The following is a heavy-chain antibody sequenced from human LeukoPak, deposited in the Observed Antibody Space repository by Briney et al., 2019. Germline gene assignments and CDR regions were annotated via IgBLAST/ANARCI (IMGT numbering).Heavy chain of an antibody. V-gene: IGHV3-9*01. CDR2: ISWNSGSI. CDR3: AKDMIGDGSGMIDY. Sequence: GGSLRLSCAASGFTFSSYGMHWVRQAPGKGLEWVSGISWNSGSIGYADSVKGRFTISRDNAKNSLYLQMNSLRAEDTALYYCAKDMIGDGSGMIDYWGQGTLVTVSS. CDR1: GFTFSSYG. D-gene: IGHD3-10*01. J-gene: IGHJ4*02.